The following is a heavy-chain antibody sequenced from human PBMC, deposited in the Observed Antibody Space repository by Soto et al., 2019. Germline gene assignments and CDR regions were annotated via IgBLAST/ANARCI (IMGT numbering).Heavy chain of an antibody. V-gene: IGHV1-69*13. D-gene: IGHD3-22*01. CDR2: IIPIFGTA. J-gene: IGHJ6*02. Sequence: SVKVSCKASGGTFSSYAISWVRQAPGQGLEWMGGIIPIFGTANYAQKFQGRVTITADESTSTAYMELSSLRSEDTAVYYCARGYYYDSSGESPGDYYYGMDVWGQGTTVTVSS. CDR1: GGTFSSYA. CDR3: ARGYYYDSSGESPGDYYYGMDV.